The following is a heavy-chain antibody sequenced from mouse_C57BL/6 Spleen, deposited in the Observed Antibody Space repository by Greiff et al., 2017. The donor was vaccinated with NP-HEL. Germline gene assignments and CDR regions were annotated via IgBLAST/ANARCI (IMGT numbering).Heavy chain of an antibody. J-gene: IGHJ4*01. CDR1: GYTFTTYP. CDR2: FHPYNDDT. CDR3: ARGDYYGSSYVDYAMDY. V-gene: IGHV1-47*01. D-gene: IGHD1-1*01. Sequence: VQLQQSGSELVKPGASVKMSCKASGYTFTTYPIEWMKQNHGKSLEWIGNFHPYNDDTKYNEKFKGKATLTVEKSSSTVYLDLSRLTSDDSAVYYCARGDYYGSSYVDYAMDYWGQGTSVTVSS.